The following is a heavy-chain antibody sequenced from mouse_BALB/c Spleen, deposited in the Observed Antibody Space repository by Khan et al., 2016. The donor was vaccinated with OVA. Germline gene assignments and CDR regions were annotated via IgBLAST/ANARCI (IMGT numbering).Heavy chain of an antibody. CDR1: GFSLTTYG. CDR2: IWAGGST. V-gene: IGHV2-9*02. CDR3: ARDRNYGNYWAMDY. Sequence: QVRLQQSGPGLVAPSQSLSITCTVSGFSLTTYGVHWVRQPPGKGLEWLGVIWAGGSTNFNSALMSRLSISKDNSKSQVFLKMNRLQTVDTAMYYCARDRNYGNYWAMDYWGQGTSVTVSS. D-gene: IGHD2-1*01. J-gene: IGHJ4*01.